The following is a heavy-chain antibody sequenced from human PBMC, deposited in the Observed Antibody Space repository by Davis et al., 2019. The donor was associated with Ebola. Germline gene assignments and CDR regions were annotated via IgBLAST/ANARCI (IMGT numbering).Heavy chain of an antibody. D-gene: IGHD3-10*01. CDR3: AKDLTSYYGSGDFFDY. Sequence: PGGSLRLSCAASGFLFSSYARSWVRQAPGRGLKWVSSISASGGATFYADSVKGRIVMSRDNSNDTLYLRMNNLRAEDTAIYYCAKDLTSYYGSGDFFDYWGQGILVTVSS. CDR1: GFLFSSYA. CDR2: ISASGGAT. J-gene: IGHJ4*02. V-gene: IGHV3-23*01.